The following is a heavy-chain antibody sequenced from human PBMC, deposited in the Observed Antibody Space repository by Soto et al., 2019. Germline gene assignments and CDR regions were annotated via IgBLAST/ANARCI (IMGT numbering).Heavy chain of an antibody. CDR2: IYYSGST. V-gene: IGHV4-39*01. Sequence: SETLSLTCTVSGGSISSSSYYWGWIRQPPGKGLEWIGSIYYSGSTYYNPSLKSRVTISVDTSKNQFSLKLSSVTAADTAVYYCAADGRTLNPDYYYGMDVWGQGTTVTVSS. CDR3: AADGRTLNPDYYYGMDV. J-gene: IGHJ6*02. D-gene: IGHD1-26*01. CDR1: GGSISSSSYY.